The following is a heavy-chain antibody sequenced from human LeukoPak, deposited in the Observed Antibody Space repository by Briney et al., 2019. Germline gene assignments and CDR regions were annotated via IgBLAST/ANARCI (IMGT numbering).Heavy chain of an antibody. Sequence: PGGSLRLSCAASGFTFSSYGMHWVRQAPGKGLEWVAFIRYDGSNKYYADSVKGRFTISRDNSKNTLYLQMNSLRAEDTAVYYCARGYPGRYSSSWYLRGSHRKPYNWFDPWGQGTLVTVSS. J-gene: IGHJ5*02. V-gene: IGHV3-30*02. CDR3: ARGYPGRYSSSWYLRGSHRKPYNWFDP. CDR1: GFTFSSYG. D-gene: IGHD6-13*01. CDR2: IRYDGSNK.